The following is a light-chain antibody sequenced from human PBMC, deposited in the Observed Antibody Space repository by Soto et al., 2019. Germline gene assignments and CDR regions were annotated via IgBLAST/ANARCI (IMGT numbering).Light chain of an antibody. J-gene: IGKJ4*01. CDR2: DAS. CDR1: HGIRTE. V-gene: IGKV1-6*01. CDR3: LQDDDYPFT. Sequence: IHVTQSPSSLSASVGDRVTITCRASHGIRTELNWYQQKPGKAPKFLIFDASHLQSGVPSRFSGSGSGTDFTLTISSLQPEDFATYFCLQDDDYPFTFGGGTKVEIK.